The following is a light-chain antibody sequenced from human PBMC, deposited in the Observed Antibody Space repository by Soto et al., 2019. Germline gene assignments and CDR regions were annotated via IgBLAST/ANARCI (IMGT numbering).Light chain of an antibody. J-gene: IGKJ3*01. CDR3: QQSYTAVYT. Sequence: DIQMTQSPSSLSASVGDRVTITCRASQNIRTYLNWYQHKPGKAPNLLIYGASSLQSGVPSRFSGSGSETDFTLTINNLQPEDSATYYCQQSYTAVYTFGPGTKVDIK. CDR1: QNIRTY. V-gene: IGKV1-39*01. CDR2: GAS.